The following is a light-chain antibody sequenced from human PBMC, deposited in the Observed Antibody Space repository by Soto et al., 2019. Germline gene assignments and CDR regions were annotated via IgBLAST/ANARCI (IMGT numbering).Light chain of an antibody. J-gene: IGKJ4*01. V-gene: IGKV3-20*01. CDR3: QQQSGGSVT. Sequence: EVVLTQSPGTLSLSPGERATLSCRASQSFNTNYLGWYQQRPGQAPRLLIYSAFSRQSGVPNRFSGSGSGTDFTLTISRLEPEDCAVYYCQQQSGGSVTCGGGTTVDI. CDR2: SAF. CDR1: QSFNTNY.